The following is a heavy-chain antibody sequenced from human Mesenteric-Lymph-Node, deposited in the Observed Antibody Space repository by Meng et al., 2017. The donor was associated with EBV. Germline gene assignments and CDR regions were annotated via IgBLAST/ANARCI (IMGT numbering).Heavy chain of an antibody. D-gene: IGHD3-10*01. J-gene: IGHJ5*02. V-gene: IGHV4-4*02. CDR3: AKVDGSGRTNWFDP. Sequence: VHLLEAGPRPVKPSGTRSLTCAVPGGSISAYNWSSWVRQPPGKGLEWIGEIYHSGSANYNPSLRSRVTMSVDKSKNQFSLKLTSVTAADTAVYYCAKVDGSGRTNWFDPWGQGTLVTVSS. CDR2: IYHSGSA. CDR1: GGSISAYNW.